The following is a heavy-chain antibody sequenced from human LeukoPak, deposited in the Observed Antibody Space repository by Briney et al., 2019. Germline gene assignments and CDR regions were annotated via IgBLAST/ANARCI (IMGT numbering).Heavy chain of an antibody. CDR2: IYYSGTT. V-gene: IGHV4-59*02. CDR1: GGSVNGHY. CDR3: ARGITVDTAMVAAFDI. Sequence: PSETLSLTCTVSGGSVNGHYWSWIRQPPGKGLEWIGYIYYSGTTNYNPSLKSRVTILLHTSKNQFSLKQKSVTAADTAVYFCARGITVDTAMVAAFDIWGQGTMVTVSS. J-gene: IGHJ3*02. D-gene: IGHD5-18*01.